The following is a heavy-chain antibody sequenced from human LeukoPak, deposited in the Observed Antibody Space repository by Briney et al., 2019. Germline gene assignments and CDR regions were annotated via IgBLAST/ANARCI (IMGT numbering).Heavy chain of an antibody. D-gene: IGHD2-15*01. CDR1: GYNFNNYW. J-gene: IGHJ4*02. Sequence: PGESLKISCKGSGYNFNNYWISWVRQMPGKGLEWMGIIYPGDSDTRYSPSFQGQVTISADKSISTAYLQWNSLKASDTAMYYCARFVGACSGGSCYSDYWGQGTLVTVSS. CDR2: IYPGDSDT. V-gene: IGHV5-51*01. CDR3: ARFVGACSGGSCYSDY.